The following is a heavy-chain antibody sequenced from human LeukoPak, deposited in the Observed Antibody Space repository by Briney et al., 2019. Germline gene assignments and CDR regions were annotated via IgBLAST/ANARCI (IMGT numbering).Heavy chain of an antibody. CDR1: GGSFITSNYF. J-gene: IGHJ4*02. V-gene: IGHV4-39*07. Sequence: PSETLSLTYNVSGGSFITSNYFWGWVRRPPGKGLEWIGTFYYSGSTHYNPSLKSRVTISVDTSKNQFSLKLNSVTAADTAVYYCARESFSRGGYWGQGALVIVSS. CDR3: ARESFSRGGY. D-gene: IGHD3-10*01. CDR2: FYYSGST.